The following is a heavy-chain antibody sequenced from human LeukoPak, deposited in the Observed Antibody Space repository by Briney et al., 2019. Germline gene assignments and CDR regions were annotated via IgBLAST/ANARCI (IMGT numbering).Heavy chain of an antibody. J-gene: IGHJ5*01. CDR3: ATLGIQLWFDY. CDR2: IYYSGST. Sequence: SETLSLTCTVSGGSISSGGYYWSWIRQHPGKGLEWIGYIYYSGSTYYNPSLKSRVTISVDTSKNQFSLKLSSVTAADTAVYYCATLGIQLWFDYWGQGTLVTVSS. V-gene: IGHV4-31*03. D-gene: IGHD5-18*01. CDR1: GGSISSGGYY.